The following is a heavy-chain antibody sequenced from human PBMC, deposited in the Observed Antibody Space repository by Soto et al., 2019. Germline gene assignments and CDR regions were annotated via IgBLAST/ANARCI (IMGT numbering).Heavy chain of an antibody. CDR3: ARGAQLRYFDWLFYFDY. D-gene: IGHD3-9*01. Sequence: PSETLSLTCTVSGGSISGYYWSWIRQPPGKGLEWIGYIYYSGSTNYNPSLKSRVTISVDTSKNQFSLKLSSVTAADTAVYYCARGAQLRYFDWLFYFDYWGQGTLVTVSS. J-gene: IGHJ4*02. V-gene: IGHV4-59*01. CDR2: IYYSGST. CDR1: GGSISGYY.